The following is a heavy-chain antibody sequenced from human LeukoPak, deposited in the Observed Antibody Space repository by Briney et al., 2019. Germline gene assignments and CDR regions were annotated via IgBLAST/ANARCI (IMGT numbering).Heavy chain of an antibody. CDR3: ARGREGYSYVYEC. J-gene: IGHJ4*02. CDR2: ISGSSSYI. V-gene: IGHV3-21*01. D-gene: IGHD5-18*01. Sequence: GGTLRLSCAASGFTFSIYGMSWVRQAPGKGLEWVSSISGSSSYIYYAGSVKGRFTISRDNAKKSLYLQMNSLRAEDTAVYYCARGREGYSYVYECWGQGTLVTVSS. CDR1: GFTFSIYG.